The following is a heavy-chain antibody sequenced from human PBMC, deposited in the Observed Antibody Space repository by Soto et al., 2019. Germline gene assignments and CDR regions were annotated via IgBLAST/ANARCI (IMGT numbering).Heavy chain of an antibody. CDR1: GFTFSTYA. V-gene: IGHV3-23*01. CDR3: AKTLYGGATV. CDR2: ITGSGTGI. D-gene: IGHD4-17*01. J-gene: IGHJ4*02. Sequence: LLLESGGGLVQPWGSLRLSCVASGFTFSTYAMSWVRQAPGKGLVWVSGITGSGTGIKNADSVKGRFTISRDNSKNTVYLHMSSRRGEDTAVYYCAKTLYGGATVWGQGTLVTVSS.